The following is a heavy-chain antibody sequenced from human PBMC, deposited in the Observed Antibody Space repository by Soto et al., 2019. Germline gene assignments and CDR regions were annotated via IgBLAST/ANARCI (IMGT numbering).Heavy chain of an antibody. CDR3: AITHLRCGEHHF. CDR1: GYTFTSYD. V-gene: IGHV1-8*01. CDR2: MNPNRGNT. J-gene: IGHJ4*02. Sequence: QVQLVQSGAEVKKPGASVKVSCKASGYTFTSYDINWVRQATGQGLEWMGWMNPNRGNTGYAQKFEGRATMTRNTPISTAYMELSSLRSEDTAVSYCAITHLRCGEHHFWGQGTLVSVSS. D-gene: IGHD3-10*01.